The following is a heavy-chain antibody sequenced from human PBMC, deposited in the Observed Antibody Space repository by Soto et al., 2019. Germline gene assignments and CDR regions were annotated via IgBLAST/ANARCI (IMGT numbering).Heavy chain of an antibody. J-gene: IGHJ5*02. V-gene: IGHV3-13*01. D-gene: IGHD2-21*02. CDR2: IGTLRDT. Sequence: GSLRLSCVTSGFTFKTYDMYWVRQVPGQGLEWVSGIGTLRDTYYSAAVAGRFVVSRENGRNSVYLQMNSLRVGDSGIYFCARGRSNDFSSSPPPRFDPWGRGTLVTVSS. CDR1: GFTFKTYD. CDR3: ARGRSNDFSSSPPPRFDP.